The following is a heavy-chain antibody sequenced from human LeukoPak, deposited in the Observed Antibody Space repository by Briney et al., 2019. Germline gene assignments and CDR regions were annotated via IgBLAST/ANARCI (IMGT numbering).Heavy chain of an antibody. CDR1: GYTFTGYY. D-gene: IGHD4-23*01. V-gene: IGHV1-2*02. Sequence: ASVKVSCKTSGYTFTGYYMRWVRQAPGQGLEWMGWINPNSGGTNYAQKFQGRVTMTRDTSISTAYMELSRLRSDDTPVYYCARDNSVEDTAWWFDPWGQGTLVTVSS. CDR3: ARDNSVEDTAWWFDP. CDR2: INPNSGGT. J-gene: IGHJ5*02.